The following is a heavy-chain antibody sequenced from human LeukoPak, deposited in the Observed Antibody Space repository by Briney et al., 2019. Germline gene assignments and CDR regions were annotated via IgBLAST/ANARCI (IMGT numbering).Heavy chain of an antibody. Sequence: SSETLSLTCAVSGGSISSGGYSWSWIRQPPGKGLEWIGYIYHSGSTYYNPSLKSRVTISVDRSKNQFSPKLSSVTAADTAVYYCARMVRGVHTFDYWGQGTLVTVSS. CDR1: GGSISSGGYS. CDR2: IYHSGST. D-gene: IGHD3-10*01. J-gene: IGHJ4*02. V-gene: IGHV4-30-2*01. CDR3: ARMVRGVHTFDY.